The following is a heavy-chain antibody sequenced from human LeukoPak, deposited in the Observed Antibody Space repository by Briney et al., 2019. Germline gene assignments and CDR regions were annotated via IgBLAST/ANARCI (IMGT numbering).Heavy chain of an antibody. CDR1: GYTFTSYG. D-gene: IGHD1-26*01. J-gene: IGHJ5*02. V-gene: IGHV1-69*04. Sequence: SVKVSCKASGYTFTSYGISWVRQAPGQGLEWMGRIIPILGIANYAQKFQGRVTITADKSTSTAYMELSSLRSEDTAVYYCAREWELRFDPWGQGTLVTVSS. CDR3: AREWELRFDP. CDR2: IIPILGIA.